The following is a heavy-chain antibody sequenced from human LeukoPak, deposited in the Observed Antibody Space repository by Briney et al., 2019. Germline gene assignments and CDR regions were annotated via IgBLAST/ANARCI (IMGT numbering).Heavy chain of an antibody. Sequence: PGGTLRLSCAASGVTFSSYVMSWVRQAPGKGLEWVSAIIGSGGSTYYADSVKGLFALTRDNSKNTLYLQMNSLRAEDTAVYYCAKDHQWLPQAFDIWGQGTMVTVSS. CDR3: AKDHQWLPQAFDI. CDR1: GVTFSSYV. D-gene: IGHD6-19*01. J-gene: IGHJ3*02. V-gene: IGHV3-23*01. CDR2: IIGSGGST.